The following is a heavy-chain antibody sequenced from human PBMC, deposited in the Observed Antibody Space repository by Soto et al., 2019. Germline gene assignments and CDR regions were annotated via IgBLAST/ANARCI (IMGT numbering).Heavy chain of an antibody. CDR1: GYTFTGYF. CDR2: INPNSGGT. Sequence: GASVKVSCKASGYTFTGYFMHWVRQAPGQGLEWMGWINPNSGGTNYAQKFQGRVTMTRDTSISTAYMELSRLRSDDTAVYYCASHGIGLRYFPFDYWGQGTLVTVSS. J-gene: IGHJ4*02. CDR3: ASHGIGLRYFPFDY. D-gene: IGHD3-9*01. V-gene: IGHV1-2*02.